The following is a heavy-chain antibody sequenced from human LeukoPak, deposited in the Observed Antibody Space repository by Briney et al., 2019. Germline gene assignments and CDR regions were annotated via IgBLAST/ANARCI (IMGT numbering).Heavy chain of an antibody. CDR1: GFTFSSYA. J-gene: IGHJ4*02. D-gene: IGHD6-13*01. V-gene: IGHV3-23*01. Sequence: GGSLRLSCAASGFTFSSYAMSWVRQAPGKGLEWVSAISGSGGSTYYADSVKGPFTISRDNSKNTLYLQMSSLRAEDTAVYYCAKILYGQLVPPFDYWGQGTPVTVSS. CDR2: ISGSGGST. CDR3: AKILYGQLVPPFDY.